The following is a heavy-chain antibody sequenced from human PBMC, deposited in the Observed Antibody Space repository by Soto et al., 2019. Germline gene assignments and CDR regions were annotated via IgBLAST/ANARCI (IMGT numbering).Heavy chain of an antibody. D-gene: IGHD1-1*01. V-gene: IGHV3-30*03. CDR1: GFAFSSYS. J-gene: IGHJ4*02. CDR3: GVQYDY. Sequence: PGGSLRLSCAASGFAFSSYSMNWVRQAPGKGLEWVTFISYNGNKINYADSVKGRFTISRDNSRNTLYLQMNSLRAEDTAVYYCGVQYDYWGQGTLVTVSS. CDR2: ISYNGNKI.